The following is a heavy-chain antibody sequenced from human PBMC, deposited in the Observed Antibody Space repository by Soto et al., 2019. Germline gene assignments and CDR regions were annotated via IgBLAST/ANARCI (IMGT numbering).Heavy chain of an antibody. V-gene: IGHV4-59*01. J-gene: IGHJ6*02. Sequence: SKHLARTCSVSDCSICPYYVIWIRQPQGKGLEWIAYIHYSGSTNYNPSLKSRVTISVDTSKNQFSLKLSSVTAADTAVDYRARVGNDYGDFPLYYYGMDIWGQGTTVT. CDR1: DCSICPYY. D-gene: IGHD4-17*01. CDR3: ARVGNDYGDFPLYYYGMDI. CDR2: IHYSGST.